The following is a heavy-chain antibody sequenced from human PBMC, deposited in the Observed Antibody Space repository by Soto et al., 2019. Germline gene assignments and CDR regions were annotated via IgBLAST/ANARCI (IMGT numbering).Heavy chain of an antibody. Sequence: QVQLQQWGAGLLKPSETLSRTCAVYGGSFSAYSWTWIRQPPGKGLEWIGEINHSGGTNYNPSLKSRVTISVDTSKNQFSLKLNSVTAADTAVYCCARASTVTNFDIWDQGTMVTVSS. J-gene: IGHJ3*02. CDR1: GGSFSAYS. D-gene: IGHD4-17*01. CDR2: INHSGGT. V-gene: IGHV4-34*02. CDR3: ARASTVTNFDI.